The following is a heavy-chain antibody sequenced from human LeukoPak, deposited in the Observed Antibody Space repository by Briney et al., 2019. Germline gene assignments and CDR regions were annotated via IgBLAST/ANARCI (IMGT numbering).Heavy chain of an antibody. J-gene: IGHJ3*02. D-gene: IGHD2-8*02. V-gene: IGHV3-53*01. CDR3: ARGWVVATGGFDM. CDR2: IYSGGPT. CDR1: GFTVSLYY. Sequence: GGSLRLSCAASGFTVSLYYMTWVRQAPGKGLEWVSVIYSGGPTYYADSVKGRFTISRDNSRNTVYLQMNSLRGEDTAVYFCARGWVVATGGFDMWGQGTMVTVSS.